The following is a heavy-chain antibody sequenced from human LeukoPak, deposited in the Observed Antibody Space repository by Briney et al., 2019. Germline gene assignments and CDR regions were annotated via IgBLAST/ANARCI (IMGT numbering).Heavy chain of an antibody. Sequence: PSETLSLTCTVSGGSISSGGYYWSWIRQPPGKGLEWIGYIYNSGSTYYNPSLKSRVTISIDTSKNQFSLKLSSVTAADTAVYYCARGLSYYYDSSGYLVWGQGTMVTVSS. CDR3: ARGLSYYYDSSGYLV. J-gene: IGHJ3*01. CDR2: IYNSGST. V-gene: IGHV4-30-4*01. CDR1: GGSISSGGYY. D-gene: IGHD3-22*01.